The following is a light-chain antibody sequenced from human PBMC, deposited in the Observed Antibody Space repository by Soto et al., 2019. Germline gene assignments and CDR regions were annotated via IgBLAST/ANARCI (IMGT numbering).Light chain of an antibody. CDR2: DVS. Sequence: QSVLPQPRSVSGSPGQSVTISCTGTRSDVGGYNYVSWYQQHPGKAPKLMIYDVSKRPSGVPDRFSGSKSGNTASLTISGLQAEDEADDYCCSSAGSYSDVFGTGTKVTAL. CDR1: RSDVGGYNY. V-gene: IGLV2-11*01. CDR3: CSSAGSYSDV. J-gene: IGLJ1*01.